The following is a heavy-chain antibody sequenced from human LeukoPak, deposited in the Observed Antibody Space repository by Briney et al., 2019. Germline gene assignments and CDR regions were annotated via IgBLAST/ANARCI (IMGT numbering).Heavy chain of an antibody. CDR2: FYYTGIT. V-gene: IGHV4-61*01. CDR1: GGSASSGSYY. Sequence: SETLSLTCTVSGGSASSGSYYWSWIRPPPGKGLEWIGFFYYTGITKYNPSLKSRGTISVDRSKNQFSLKLTSVTAADTAVYYCARDFSGTYYFDYWGQGTLVSVSS. J-gene: IGHJ4*02. D-gene: IGHD1-26*01. CDR3: ARDFSGTYYFDY.